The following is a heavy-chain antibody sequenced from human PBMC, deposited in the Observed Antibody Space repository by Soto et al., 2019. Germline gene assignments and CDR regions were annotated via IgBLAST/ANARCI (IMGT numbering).Heavy chain of an antibody. V-gene: IGHV3-53*02. J-gene: IGHJ4*02. D-gene: IGHD3-16*02. CDR3: AREAPTFGGVIVDY. CDR2: IYSGGST. Sequence: VQLVETGGGLIQPGGSLRLSCAASGFTVSSNYMSWVRQDPGKGLEWVSVIYSGGSTYYADSVKGRFTISRDNSKNTLYLQMNSLRAEDTAVYYCAREAPTFGGVIVDYWGQGTLVTVSS. CDR1: GFTVSSNY.